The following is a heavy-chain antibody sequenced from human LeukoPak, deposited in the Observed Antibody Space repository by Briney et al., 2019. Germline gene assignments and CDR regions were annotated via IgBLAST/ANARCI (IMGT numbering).Heavy chain of an antibody. CDR2: ISSSSSYI. Sequence: AGGSLRLSCAASGFTFSSYSMNWVRQAPGKGLEWVSSISSSSSYIYYADSVKGRFTISRDNAKNSLYLQMNSLRAEDTAVYYCARVGGYYDSSGYSSGAAPDAFDIWGQGTMVTVSS. CDR1: GFTFSSYS. V-gene: IGHV3-21*01. D-gene: IGHD3-22*01. CDR3: ARVGGYYDSSGYSSGAAPDAFDI. J-gene: IGHJ3*02.